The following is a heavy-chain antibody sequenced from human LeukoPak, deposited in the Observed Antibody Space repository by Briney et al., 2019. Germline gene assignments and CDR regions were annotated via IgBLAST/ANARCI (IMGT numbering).Heavy chain of an antibody. V-gene: IGHV3-23*01. J-gene: IGHJ4*02. D-gene: IGHD3-22*01. CDR3: ARALSYYYDSSGYYSY. Sequence: GGSLRLSCAASGFTFSNYAMSWVRQAPGKGLEWVSAISGSDGSTYYADSVKGRFTISRDNSKNTLYLQMNSLRAEDTAVYYCARALSYYYDSSGYYSYWGQGTLVTVSS. CDR1: GFTFSNYA. CDR2: ISGSDGST.